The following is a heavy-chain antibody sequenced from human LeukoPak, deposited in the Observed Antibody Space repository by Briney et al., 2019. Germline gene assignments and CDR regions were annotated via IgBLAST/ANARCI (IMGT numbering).Heavy chain of an antibody. D-gene: IGHD6-19*01. Sequence: SETLSLTCAVYGGSFSGYYWSWIRQPPGKGLEWIGEINHSGSTNYNPSLKSRVTISVDTSKNQFSLKLSSVTAADTAVYYCARDPVADYYFDYWGQGTLVTVSS. V-gene: IGHV4-34*01. J-gene: IGHJ4*02. CDR3: ARDPVADYYFDY. CDR1: GGSFSGYY. CDR2: INHSGST.